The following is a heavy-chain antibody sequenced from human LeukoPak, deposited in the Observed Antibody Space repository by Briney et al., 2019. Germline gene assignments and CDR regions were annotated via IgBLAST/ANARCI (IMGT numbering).Heavy chain of an antibody. CDR1: GGSISSSSYY. Sequence: SETLSLTCTVSGGSISSSSYYWGWIRQPPGKGLEWIGSIYYSGSTYYNPSLKSRVSISVDTSKNQFPLKLSSVTAADTAVYYCARREAVDASLDYWGQGTLVTVSS. D-gene: IGHD6-19*01. J-gene: IGHJ4*02. CDR2: IYYSGST. CDR3: ARREAVDASLDY. V-gene: IGHV4-39*01.